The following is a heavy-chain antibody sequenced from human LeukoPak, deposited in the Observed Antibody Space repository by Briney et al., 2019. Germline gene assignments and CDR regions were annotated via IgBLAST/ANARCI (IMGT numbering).Heavy chain of an antibody. V-gene: IGHV1-18*01. CDR1: GFTFTSYG. CDR2: ISAYNGDT. J-gene: IGHJ3*02. Sequence: ASVKVSCKTSGFTFTSYGIPWVRQAPGQGLEWMGWISAYNGDTNYAQKFQGRVTMTTDTSTSTAYMELRSLRSDDTAVYYCARDTSKEEAFDIWGQGTMVTVSS. CDR3: ARDTSKEEAFDI.